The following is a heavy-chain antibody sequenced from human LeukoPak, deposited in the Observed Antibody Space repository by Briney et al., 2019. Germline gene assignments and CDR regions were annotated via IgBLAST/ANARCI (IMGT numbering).Heavy chain of an antibody. CDR2: ISSSSSYI. V-gene: IGHV3-21*01. J-gene: IGHJ4*02. CDR1: GFTFSSYS. D-gene: IGHD5-18*01. CDR3: AREGAYTAMAHFDY. Sequence: GGSLRLSCAASGFTFSSYSMNWVRQAPGKGLEWVSSISSSSSYIYYADSVKGRFTISRDNAKNSLYLQMNSLRAEDTAVYYCAREGAYTAMAHFDYWGQGTLVTVSS.